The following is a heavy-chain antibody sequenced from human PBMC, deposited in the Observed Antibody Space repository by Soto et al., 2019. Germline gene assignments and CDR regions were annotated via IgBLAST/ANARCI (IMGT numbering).Heavy chain of an antibody. Sequence: SETLSLTCTVSGGSISSSSYYWGWIRQPPGKGLEWIGSIYYSGSTYYNPSLKSRVTISVDNSKNTLYLQMNSLRADDTAVYYCALGGGQLTTVITGYWGQGTLVTVSS. D-gene: IGHD4-17*01. CDR1: GGSISSSSYY. J-gene: IGHJ4*02. CDR3: ALGGGQLTTVITGY. CDR2: IYYSGST. V-gene: IGHV4-39*01.